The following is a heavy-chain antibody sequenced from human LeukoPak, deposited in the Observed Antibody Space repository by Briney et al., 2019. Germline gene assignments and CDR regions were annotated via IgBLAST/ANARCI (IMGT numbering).Heavy chain of an antibody. D-gene: IGHD2-2*01. J-gene: IGHJ6*03. Sequence: PSETLSLTCAVYGGSFSGYYWSWIRQPPGKGLEWIGEINHSGSTNYNPSLKSRVTISVDTSKNQFSLKLSSVTAADTAVYYCARLQRGVVVPAALYYYYMDVWGKGTTVTVSS. CDR3: ARLQRGVVVPAALYYYYMDV. CDR2: INHSGST. CDR1: GGSFSGYY. V-gene: IGHV4-34*01.